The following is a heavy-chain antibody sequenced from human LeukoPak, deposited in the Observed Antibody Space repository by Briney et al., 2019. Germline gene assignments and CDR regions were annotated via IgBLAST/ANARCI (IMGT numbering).Heavy chain of an antibody. CDR3: AKVMTRTMVRGVPPSDY. CDR2: ISGSGGST. Sequence: PGGSLRLSCAASGFTFSSYAMSWVRQAPGKGLEWVSAISGSGGSTYYADSVKGRFTISRDNSKITLYLQMNSLRAEDTAVYYCAKVMTRTMVRGVPPSDYWGQGTLVTVSS. CDR1: GFTFSSYA. V-gene: IGHV3-23*01. D-gene: IGHD3-10*01. J-gene: IGHJ4*02.